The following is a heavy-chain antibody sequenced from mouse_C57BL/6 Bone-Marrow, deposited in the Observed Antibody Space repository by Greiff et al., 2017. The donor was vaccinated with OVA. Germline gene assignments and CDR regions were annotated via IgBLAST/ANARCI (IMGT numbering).Heavy chain of an antibody. CDR2: IYPRDGRT. J-gene: IGHJ4*01. Sequence: QVQLKQPGPELVKPGASVKLSCKASGYTFTSYDINWVKQRPGQGLAWIGWIYPRDGRTKYNEKFKGKATLTVDTTSSTAYMGLHNLTSADSAVYYCARGSDAMDYWGQGTSVTVSS. CDR3: ARGSDAMDY. CDR1: GYTFTSYD. V-gene: IGHV1-85*01.